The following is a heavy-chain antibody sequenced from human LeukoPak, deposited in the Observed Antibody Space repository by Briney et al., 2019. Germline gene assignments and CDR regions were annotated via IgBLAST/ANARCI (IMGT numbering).Heavy chain of an antibody. D-gene: IGHD2-2*01. CDR2: FDPEDGET. Sequence: ASVKVSCKVSGYTLTELSMHWVRQAPGKGLEWMGGFDPEDGETIYAQKFQGRVTMTRDTSISTLYMELSGLKSDDTAVYYCARDLALTCISTSCPPDYWGQGTLVTVSS. CDR3: ARDLALTCISTSCPPDY. V-gene: IGHV1-24*01. CDR1: GYTLTELS. J-gene: IGHJ4*02.